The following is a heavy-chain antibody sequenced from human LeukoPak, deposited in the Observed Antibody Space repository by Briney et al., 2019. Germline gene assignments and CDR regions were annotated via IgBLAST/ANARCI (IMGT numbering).Heavy chain of an antibody. Sequence: SETLSLTCTVSNNSTNTYYWTWIRQPPGKGLEWIGYTYYGGSVSSNPSLESRVTISLDTSKNQVSLHLTSVTAADTAVYYCPTLAVPPAGQGNWGLSFDHWGQGILVTVSP. V-gene: IGHV4-59*08. CDR3: PTLAVPPAGQGNWGLSFDH. CDR1: NNSTNTYY. D-gene: IGHD7-27*01. J-gene: IGHJ4*02. CDR2: TYYGGSV.